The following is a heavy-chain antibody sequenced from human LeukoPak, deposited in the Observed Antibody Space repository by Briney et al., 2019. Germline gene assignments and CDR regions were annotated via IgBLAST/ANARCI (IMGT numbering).Heavy chain of an antibody. D-gene: IGHD2-2*02. CDR3: AKPPPNCSSTSCYSDF. J-gene: IGHJ4*02. CDR2: ISYDGRNK. CDR1: GFTFSDYR. V-gene: IGHV3-30*18. Sequence: PGGSLRLSCAASGFTFSDYRMHWVRQAPGKGLEWVAIISYDGRNKYYADSVKGRFTISRDNSKNTLYLQMNSLRAEDTAVYYCAKPPPNCSSTSCYSDFWGQGTLVTVSS.